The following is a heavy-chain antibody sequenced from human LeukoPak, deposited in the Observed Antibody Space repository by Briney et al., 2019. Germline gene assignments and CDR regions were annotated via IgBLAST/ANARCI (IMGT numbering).Heavy chain of an antibody. J-gene: IGHJ1*01. CDR3: ARAPSEIGGYYPEYFRH. CDR2: IKSDGST. D-gene: IGHD3-22*01. V-gene: IGHV3-74*01. Sequence: PGGSLRLSRAASGFTFSSYWMHWVRQAPGQGLVWVSRIKSDGSTNYAESVKGRFTISRDNAKNKLSLQMNSLRAEDTGVYYCARAPSEIGGYYPEYFRHWGQGTLVTVSS. CDR1: GFTFSSYW.